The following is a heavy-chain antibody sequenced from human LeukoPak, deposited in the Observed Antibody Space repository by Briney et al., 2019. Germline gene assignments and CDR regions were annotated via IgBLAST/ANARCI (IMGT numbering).Heavy chain of an antibody. V-gene: IGHV5-51*01. CDR2: IYPGDYDT. D-gene: IGHD4-17*01. Sequence: GESLNISCTGSGYIITSYWICWVRQMRQKGLEWMGIIYPGDYDTRYSPSFQDQVTISADKSLSTAYLQCSSLKASDTAKYYCTGYGDYFDYWGQGTLVTVSS. J-gene: IGHJ4*02. CDR3: TGYGDYFDY. CDR1: GYIITSYW.